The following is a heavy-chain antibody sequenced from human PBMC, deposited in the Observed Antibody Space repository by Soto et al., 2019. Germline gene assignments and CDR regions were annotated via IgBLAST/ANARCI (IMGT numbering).Heavy chain of an antibody. Sequence: PSQTLSLTCAISGDSVSSNSVGWTWIRQSPSRGLEWLGRTYYRSKWYNDYAVSVKGRITINPDTSNNQFSLQLNSVTPDDTAVYYCARLIGNSWLDSWGQGTLVTVSS. J-gene: IGHJ5*01. V-gene: IGHV6-1*01. CDR2: TYYRSKWYN. CDR1: GDSVSSNSVG. D-gene: IGHD2-8*01. CDR3: ARLIGNSWLDS.